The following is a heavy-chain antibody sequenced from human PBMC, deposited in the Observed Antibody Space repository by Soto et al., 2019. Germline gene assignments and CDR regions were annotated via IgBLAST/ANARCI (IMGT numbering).Heavy chain of an antibody. CDR2: IYYSGST. D-gene: IGHD3-10*01. CDR3: ARGLTMVRGVNWYFDL. J-gene: IGHJ2*01. V-gene: IGHV4-59*01. Sequence: SETLSLTCTVSGGSISSYYWSWIRQPPGKGLEWIGYIYYSGSTNYNPSLKSRVTISVDTSKNQFSLKLSSVTAADTAVYYCARGLTMVRGVNWYFDLWGRGTLVTVSS. CDR1: GGSISSYY.